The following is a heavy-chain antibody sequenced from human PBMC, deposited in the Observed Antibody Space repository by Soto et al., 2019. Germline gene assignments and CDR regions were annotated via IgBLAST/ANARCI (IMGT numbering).Heavy chain of an antibody. CDR3: ARPLIGNSIDL. Sequence: ASVKVSCKASGYTFFKYFIHWVRQAPGQGLEWIGIINPSRGSATYGPIFQGRVSLTTDMPTSTVYMALSSLRSEDTAIYYCARPLIGNSIDLWGQGTSVPVSS. CDR2: INPSRGSA. J-gene: IGHJ4*01. V-gene: IGHV1-46*01. D-gene: IGHD3-9*01. CDR1: GYTFFKYF.